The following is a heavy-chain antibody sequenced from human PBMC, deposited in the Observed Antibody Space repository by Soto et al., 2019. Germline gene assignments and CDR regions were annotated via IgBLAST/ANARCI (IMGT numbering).Heavy chain of an antibody. J-gene: IGHJ6*02. Sequence: ASVKVSCKASGYTFTSYAMNWVRQAPGQRLEWMGWINAGNGNTKYSQKFQGRVTITRDTSASTAYMELSSLRSDDTAVYYCARDQSFDRSYYYGIDVWGQGTTVTFSS. D-gene: IGHD3-10*01. V-gene: IGHV1-3*01. CDR2: INAGNGNT. CDR3: ARDQSFDRSYYYGIDV. CDR1: GYTFTSYA.